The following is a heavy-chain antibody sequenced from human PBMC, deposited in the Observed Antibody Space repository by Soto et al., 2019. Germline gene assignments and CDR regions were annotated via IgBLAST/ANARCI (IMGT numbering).Heavy chain of an antibody. V-gene: IGHV1-46*03. CDR3: ARGVRYQRLGYYYYMDV. D-gene: IGHD2-2*01. Sequence: GASVKVSCKASGYTFTSYYMHWVRQAPGQGLEWMGIINPSGGSTSYAQKFQGRVTMTRDTSTSTVYMELSSLRSEDTAVYYCARGVRYQRLGYYYYMDVWGKGTTVTVSS. J-gene: IGHJ6*03. CDR1: GYTFTSYY. CDR2: INPSGGST.